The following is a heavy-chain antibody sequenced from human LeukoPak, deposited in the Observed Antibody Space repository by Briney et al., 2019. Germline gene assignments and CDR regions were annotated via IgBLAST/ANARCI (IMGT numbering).Heavy chain of an antibody. CDR3: ARAWYYHDSSGYSRDAFDI. CDR1: GFTFSSYA. D-gene: IGHD3-22*01. V-gene: IGHV3-23*01. J-gene: IGHJ3*02. CDR2: ISGSGGST. Sequence: PGGSLRLSCAASGFTFSSYAMNWVRQAPGKGLEWVSTISGSGGSTYYADSVKGRFTFSRDNSKNTLYLQMNSLRAEDTAVYYCARAWYYHDSSGYSRDAFDIWGQGTMVTISS.